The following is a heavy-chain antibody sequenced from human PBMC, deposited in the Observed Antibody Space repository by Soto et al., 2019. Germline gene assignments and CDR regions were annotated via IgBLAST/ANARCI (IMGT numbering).Heavy chain of an antibody. CDR1: GFTFSSYG. J-gene: IGHJ4*03. CDR3: ARDQRAFRYFDY. Sequence: GGSLRLSCAASGFTFSSYGMHWVRQAPGKGLEWVAVISYDGSNKYYADSVKGRFTISRDNSKNTLYLQMNSLRTEDTAVYYCARDQRAFRYFDYWGQGILVTVSS. CDR2: ISYDGSNK. V-gene: IGHV3-30*03.